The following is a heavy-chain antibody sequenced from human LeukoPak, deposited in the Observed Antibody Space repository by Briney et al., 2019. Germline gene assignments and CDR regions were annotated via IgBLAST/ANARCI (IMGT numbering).Heavy chain of an antibody. CDR3: ARDYYDSSGYYGSFDY. V-gene: IGHV1-2*02. CDR1: GYSFTGYY. CDR2: INPYSGDT. D-gene: IGHD3-22*01. Sequence: GASVKVSCRASGYSFTGYYIHWVRQAPGQGLEWMGWINPYSGDTKYAQKFQGRVTMTTDTSTSTAYMELRSLRSDDTAVYYCARDYYDSSGYYGSFDYWGQGTLVTVSS. J-gene: IGHJ4*02.